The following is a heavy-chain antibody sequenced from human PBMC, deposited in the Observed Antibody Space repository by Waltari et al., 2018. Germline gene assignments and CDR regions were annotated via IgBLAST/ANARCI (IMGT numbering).Heavy chain of an antibody. Sequence: EVQLVESGGGLVQPGGSLRLSCAASGFTFSSYSMNWVRQAPGKGLEGVSYISSSSSTIYYADSVKGRFTISRDNAKNSLYLQMNSLRAEDTAVYFCATAYSNSCFNHWGQGTLVTVSS. CDR1: GFTFSSYS. J-gene: IGHJ4*02. CDR3: ATAYSNSCFNH. CDR2: ISSSSSTI. V-gene: IGHV3-48*01. D-gene: IGHD5-18*01.